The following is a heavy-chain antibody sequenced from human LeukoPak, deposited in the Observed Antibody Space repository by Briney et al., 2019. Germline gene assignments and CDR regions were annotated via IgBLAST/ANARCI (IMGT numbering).Heavy chain of an antibody. V-gene: IGHV4-59*08. Sequence: SETLSLTCTVSGGSISSYYWSWIRQPPGKGLELIGFIYYSGSTSYNPSLKSRVTISVDTSKSQFSLKLSPVTAADTAVYYCARSAHDSSGYDWFDPWGQGTLVTVSS. CDR3: ARSAHDSSGYDWFDP. D-gene: IGHD3-22*01. CDR1: GGSISSYY. J-gene: IGHJ5*02. CDR2: IYYSGST.